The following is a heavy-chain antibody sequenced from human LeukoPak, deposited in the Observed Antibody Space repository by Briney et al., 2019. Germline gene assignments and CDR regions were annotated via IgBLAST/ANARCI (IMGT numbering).Heavy chain of an antibody. Sequence: PGGSLRLSCAASGFTFTSDSMNWVRQAPGKGLEWVSSITSSSRYIYYADSVKGRFTISRDNAKNSLYLQMNSLRAEDTAVYYCARDPGYCSSTSCYSYYFDCWGQGTLVTVSS. D-gene: IGHD2-2*01. CDR2: ITSSSRYI. CDR3: ARDPGYCSSTSCYSYYFDC. J-gene: IGHJ4*02. CDR1: GFTFTSDS. V-gene: IGHV3-21*01.